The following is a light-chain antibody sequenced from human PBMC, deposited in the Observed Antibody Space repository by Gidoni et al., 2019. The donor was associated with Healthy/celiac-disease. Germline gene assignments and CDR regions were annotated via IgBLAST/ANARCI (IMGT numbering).Light chain of an antibody. Sequence: SSELTQDTAGSVALGQTVRITCQGDSLRSYYASWYQQKPGQAPVLVSYGTNNRPSGIPDRFSGSSSGNTASLTITGAQAEDEADYYCNSRDSSGNHLVFGGGTKLTVL. V-gene: IGLV3-19*01. CDR2: GTN. CDR3: NSRDSSGNHLV. J-gene: IGLJ2*01. CDR1: SLRSYY.